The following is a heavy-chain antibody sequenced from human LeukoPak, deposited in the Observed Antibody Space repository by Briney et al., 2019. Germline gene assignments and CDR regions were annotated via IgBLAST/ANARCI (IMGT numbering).Heavy chain of an antibody. CDR2: ISSSGSTI. Sequence: GGSQRLSCAASGFTFSDYYMSWIRQAPGKGLEWVSYISSSGSTIYYADSVKGRFTISRDNAKNSLYLQMNSLRAEDTAVYYCARDGRAGPNYFDYWGQGTLVTVSS. D-gene: IGHD6-19*01. CDR3: ARDGRAGPNYFDY. V-gene: IGHV3-11*01. J-gene: IGHJ4*02. CDR1: GFTFSDYY.